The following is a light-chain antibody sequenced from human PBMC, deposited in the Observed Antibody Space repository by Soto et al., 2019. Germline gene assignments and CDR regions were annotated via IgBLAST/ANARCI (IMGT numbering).Light chain of an antibody. CDR3: QQSYGTPLT. CDR1: QSISNY. Sequence: DMEMTQSPLSLSASVGDRVTITCRASQSISNYLNWYQHKPGKVPKLLIYAASSLQSGVPTRFSGSGSGTDFTLTINSLQYEDFATYYCQQSYGTPLTFGGGTKIEIK. V-gene: IGKV1-39*01. J-gene: IGKJ4*02. CDR2: AAS.